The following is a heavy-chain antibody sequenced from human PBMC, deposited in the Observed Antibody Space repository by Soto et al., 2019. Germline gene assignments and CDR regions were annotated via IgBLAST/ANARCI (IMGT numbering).Heavy chain of an antibody. Sequence: GGSLRLSCERSGLIYSRYRRSRFRQTKGKGLEWVSAISGSGISTYYADSVKGQFTISRDNSKNTLYLQMNSLRAEDTAVYYCARDIDSTKSYYYYYGMDVWGQGTTVTVSS. CDR2: ISGSGIST. J-gene: IGHJ6*02. V-gene: IGHV3-23*01. D-gene: IGHD3-22*01. CDR3: ARDIDSTKSYYYYYGMDV. CDR1: GLIYSRYR.